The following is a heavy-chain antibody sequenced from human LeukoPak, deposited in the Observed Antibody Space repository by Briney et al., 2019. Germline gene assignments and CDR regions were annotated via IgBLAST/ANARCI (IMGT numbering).Heavy chain of an antibody. CDR1: GYTFTSYD. CDR3: ARGQVVTTRKFDY. Sequence: GASVKVSCKASGYTFTSYDINWVRQAAGQGLEWMGWMNPNSGNTGYAQKFQGRVTITRNTSISTAYMELSSMRSDDTAVYYCARGQVVTTRKFDYWGQGTLVTVSS. CDR2: MNPNSGNT. V-gene: IGHV1-8*03. J-gene: IGHJ4*02. D-gene: IGHD5-12*01.